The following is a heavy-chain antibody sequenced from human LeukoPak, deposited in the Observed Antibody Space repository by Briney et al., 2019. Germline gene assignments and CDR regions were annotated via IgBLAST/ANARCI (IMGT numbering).Heavy chain of an antibody. CDR2: ISSSSSYI. CDR3: AREINYDSSGYYYEYAFDI. J-gene: IGHJ3*02. V-gene: IGHV3-21*01. CDR1: GFNFDIAW. D-gene: IGHD3-22*01. Sequence: GGSLRLSCAVSGFNFDIAWMNWVRQAPGKGLEWVSSISSSSSYIYYADSVKGRFTISRDNAKNSLYLQMNSLRAEDTAVYYCAREINYDSSGYYYEYAFDIWGQGTMVTVSS.